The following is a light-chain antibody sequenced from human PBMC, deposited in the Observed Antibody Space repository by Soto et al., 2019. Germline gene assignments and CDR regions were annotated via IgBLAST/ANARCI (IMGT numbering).Light chain of an antibody. CDR1: QDISRF. CDR2: ETS. J-gene: IGKJ2*01. Sequence: DVQMAQSPSAMSASVGDRVTIACRASQDISRFVAWFQHKPGRAPERLIYETSNLQPGVPSRFSGSGSGTEFTLAISGLQPEDFATYYCLQHNTYPYIFGQGTKLEIK. CDR3: LQHNTYPYI. V-gene: IGKV1-17*03.